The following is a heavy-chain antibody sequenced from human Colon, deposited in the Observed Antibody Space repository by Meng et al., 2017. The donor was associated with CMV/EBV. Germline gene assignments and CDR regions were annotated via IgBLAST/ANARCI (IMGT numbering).Heavy chain of an antibody. CDR3: ARGMVRGVTPLLDWFEP. CDR1: GYSITRGYS. J-gene: IGHJ5*02. V-gene: IGHV4-38-2*02. D-gene: IGHD3-10*01. Sequence: SETLSLTCNVSGYSITRGYSWGCVRQSPGGGLEWLGSILHSGSTYYKSSLKSRVIISVDTSKNQFSLNLKSVTAADTAVYYCARGMVRGVTPLLDWFEPWGQGTLVTVSS. CDR2: ILHSGST.